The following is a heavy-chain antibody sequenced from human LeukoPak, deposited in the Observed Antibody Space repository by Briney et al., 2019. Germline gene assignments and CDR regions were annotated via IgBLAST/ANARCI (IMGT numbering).Heavy chain of an antibody. V-gene: IGHV3-23*01. CDR3: ARRAVAGTRAFDY. CDR1: GFTFSSYA. Sequence: GGSLRLSCAASGFTFSSYAMSWVRQAPGKGLEWVSAISGSGGSTYYADSVKGRFTISRDNSKNTLYLQMNSPRAEDTAVYYCARRAVAGTRAFDYWGQGTLVTVSS. D-gene: IGHD6-19*01. J-gene: IGHJ4*02. CDR2: ISGSGGST.